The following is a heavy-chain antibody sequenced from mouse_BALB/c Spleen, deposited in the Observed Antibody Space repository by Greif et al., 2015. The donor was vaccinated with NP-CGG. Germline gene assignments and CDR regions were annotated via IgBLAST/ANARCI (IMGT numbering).Heavy chain of an antibody. D-gene: IGHD2-4*01. J-gene: IGHJ4*01. CDR3: ASAYDYDVNYAMDY. CDR2: ILPGSGST. V-gene: IGHV1-9*01. CDR1: GYTFSSYW. Sequence: VQLQQSGAELMKPGASVKISCKATGYTFSSYWIEWVKQRPGHGLEWIGEILPGSGSTNYNEKFKGKATFTADTSSNTAYMQLSSLTSEDSAVYYCASAYDYDVNYAMDYWGQGTSVTVSS.